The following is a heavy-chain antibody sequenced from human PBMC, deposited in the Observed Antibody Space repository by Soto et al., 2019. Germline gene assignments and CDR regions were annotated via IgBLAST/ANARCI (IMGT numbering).Heavy chain of an antibody. J-gene: IGHJ5*02. CDR3: ARVNGPESRDNWFDP. CDR1: GYTFTSYY. V-gene: IGHV1-46*01. Sequence: GASVKVSCKSSGYTFTSYYMHWVRQAPGQGLEWMGIINPSGGSTSYAQKFQGRVTMTRDTSTGTVYMELSSLRSEDTAVYYCARVNGPESRDNWFDPWGQGTLVTVSS. D-gene: IGHD4-17*01. CDR2: INPSGGST.